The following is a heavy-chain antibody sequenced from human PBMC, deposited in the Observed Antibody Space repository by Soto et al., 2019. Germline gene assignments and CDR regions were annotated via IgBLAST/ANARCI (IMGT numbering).Heavy chain of an antibody. V-gene: IGHV3-7*03. D-gene: IGHD2-2*02. CDR1: GFTFSSYW. CDR2: MRQDGSEK. CDR3: ARILCSSTSCYTFDY. Sequence: GGSLRLSCAASGFTFSSYWMSWVRQAPGKGLEWVANMRQDGSEKYYVDSVKGRFTISRDNAKNSLYLQMNSLRAEDTAVYYCARILCSSTSCYTFDYWGQGTLVTVSS. J-gene: IGHJ4*02.